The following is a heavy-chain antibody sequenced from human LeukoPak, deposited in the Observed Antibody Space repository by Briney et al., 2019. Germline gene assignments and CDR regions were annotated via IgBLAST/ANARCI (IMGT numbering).Heavy chain of an antibody. J-gene: IGHJ3*02. D-gene: IGHD5-24*01. V-gene: IGHV4-59*01. Sequence: PSETLSLTCTVSGDSISSYYWSWIRQPPGKGLEWIGYIYYSGSTNYNPSLKSRVTISIDTSKNQFSLKLSSVTAADTAMYYCARGLLDGYTHPAAFDIWGQGTMVTVSS. CDR1: GDSISSYY. CDR2: IYYSGST. CDR3: ARGLLDGYTHPAAFDI.